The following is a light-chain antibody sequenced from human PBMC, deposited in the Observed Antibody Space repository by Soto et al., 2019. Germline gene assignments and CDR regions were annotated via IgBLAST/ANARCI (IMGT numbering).Light chain of an antibody. CDR3: QVWDSSTV. V-gene: IGLV3-9*01. Sequence: SYELTQPLSVSVALGQTARITCGGNNIGSKNVHWYLQKPGQAPVLVIYRDSNRPSGIPERFSGSNSGNTATLTINRAQVGDEADYYCQVWDSSTVFGGGTQLTVL. CDR2: RDS. CDR1: NIGSKN. J-gene: IGLJ2*01.